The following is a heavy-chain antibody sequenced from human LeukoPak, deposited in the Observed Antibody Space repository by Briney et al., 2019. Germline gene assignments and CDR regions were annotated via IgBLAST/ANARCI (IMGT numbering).Heavy chain of an antibody. CDR2: MNPNSGNT. J-gene: IGHJ6*02. D-gene: IGHD3-3*01. CDR1: GYTFTSYD. CDR3: ARGFGSTRRIYYYGMDA. Sequence: ASVKVSCKASGYTFTSYDINWVRQATGQGLEWMGWMNPNSGNTGYAQKFQGRVTMTRNTSISTAYMELSSLRSEDTAVYYCARGFGSTRRIYYYGMDAWGQGTTVTVSS. V-gene: IGHV1-8*01.